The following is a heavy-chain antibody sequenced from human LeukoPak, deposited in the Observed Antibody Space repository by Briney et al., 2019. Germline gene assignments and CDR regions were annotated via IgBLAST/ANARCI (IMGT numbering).Heavy chain of an antibody. CDR3: ARAGQLGGEDYYYYYMDV. J-gene: IGHJ6*03. Sequence: ASVKVSCKASGYTFTSYDINWVRQATGQGLEWMGWMNPNSGNTGYAQKFQGRVTITRNTSISTAYMELSSLRSEDTAVYYCARAGQLGGEDYYYYYMDVWGKGTTVTVSS. V-gene: IGHV1-8*03. CDR1: GYTFTSYD. CDR2: MNPNSGNT. D-gene: IGHD6-6*01.